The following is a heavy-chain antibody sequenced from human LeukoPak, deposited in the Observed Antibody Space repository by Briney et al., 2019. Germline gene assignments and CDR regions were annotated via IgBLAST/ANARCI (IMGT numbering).Heavy chain of an antibody. Sequence: ASVKVSCKASGYTFTGYYMHWVRQAPGQGLEWMGWINPNSGGTNYAQKFQGRVTMTRDTSISTAYMELSRLRSDDTAVYYCARGGYSGYDFPRGDGGYWGQGTLVTVSS. CDR3: ARGGYSGYDFPRGDGGY. D-gene: IGHD5-12*01. J-gene: IGHJ4*02. CDR1: GYTFTGYY. V-gene: IGHV1-2*02. CDR2: INPNSGGT.